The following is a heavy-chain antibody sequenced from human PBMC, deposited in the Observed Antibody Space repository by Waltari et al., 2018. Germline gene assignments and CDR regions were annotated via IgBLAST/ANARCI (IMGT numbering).Heavy chain of an antibody. J-gene: IGHJ5*02. Sequence: EVQLVESGGDLVQPGGSLRLSCAASGFTFSSHAMSWVRQAPGKGLEWVSTISDVGGSTYYADSGKGRFTISRDNSKDTLYLQMNTLRVEDTAIYYCAKDRRVQTGVGVAWWNNWFDPWGQGTLVTVSS. CDR1: GFTFSSHA. D-gene: IGHD6-19*01. V-gene: IGHV3-23*04. CDR3: AKDRRVQTGVGVAWWNNWFDP. CDR2: ISDVGGST.